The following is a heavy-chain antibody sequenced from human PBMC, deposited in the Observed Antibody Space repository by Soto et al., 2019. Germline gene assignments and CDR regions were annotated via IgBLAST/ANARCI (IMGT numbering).Heavy chain of an antibody. CDR3: ARDKGRKGVAATTTTTYYFDY. Sequence: PGGSLRLSCAASGFTYSTYTMHWVRQAPGKGLEWVAVISYDGNNKFYADSVKGRFTISRDNSKNTLYLQMNSLRAEDTAVYYCARDKGRKGVAATTTTTYYFDYWGQGTLVTVSS. CDR1: GFTYSTYT. CDR2: ISYDGNNK. D-gene: IGHD2-15*01. J-gene: IGHJ4*02. V-gene: IGHV3-30-3*01.